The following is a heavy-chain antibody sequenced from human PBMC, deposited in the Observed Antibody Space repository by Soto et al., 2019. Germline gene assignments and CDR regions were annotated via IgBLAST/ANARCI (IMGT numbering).Heavy chain of an antibody. D-gene: IGHD3-3*01. CDR1: GFNFNIFG. V-gene: IGHV3-30*18. Sequence: QVQLVESGGGVVQPGRSLRLSCAASGFNFNIFGLHWVRQTPGKGLEWVAVISYDSTIKYHADSVTGRFTNSRDNAKNTLYLQMDSVRAEDTAIYWCAKVAGPFTIFGGKDSWGEGAVVTVSS. CDR3: AKVAGPFTIFGGKDS. CDR2: ISYDSTIK. J-gene: IGHJ5*02.